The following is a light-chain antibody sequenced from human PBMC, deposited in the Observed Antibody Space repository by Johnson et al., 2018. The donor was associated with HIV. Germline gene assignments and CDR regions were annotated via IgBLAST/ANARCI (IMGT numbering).Light chain of an antibody. CDR3: GTWDSSLSAGV. J-gene: IGLJ1*01. CDR2: DNN. CDR1: SSNIGNNY. Sequence: QSVLTQPPSVSAAPGQKVTISCSGSSSNIGNNYVSWYQQLPGTAPKLLIYDNNKRPSGIPDRFSGPKSGTSAILGITGLQTGDEADYYCGTWDSSLSAGVFGTGTKVTVL. V-gene: IGLV1-51*01.